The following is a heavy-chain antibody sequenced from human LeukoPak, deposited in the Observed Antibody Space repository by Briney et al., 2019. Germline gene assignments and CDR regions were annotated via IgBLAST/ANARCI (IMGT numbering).Heavy chain of an antibody. V-gene: IGHV1-69*13. D-gene: IGHD3-22*01. CDR1: GGTFSSYA. CDR3: ARDTLPYYYDSSGYS. CDR2: IIPIFGTA. Sequence: SVKVSCKASGGTFSSYAISWVRQAPGQGLEWMGGIIPIFGTANYAQKFQGRVAITADESTSTAYMELSSLRSEDTAVYYCARDTLPYYYDSSGYSWGQGTLVTVSS. J-gene: IGHJ4*02.